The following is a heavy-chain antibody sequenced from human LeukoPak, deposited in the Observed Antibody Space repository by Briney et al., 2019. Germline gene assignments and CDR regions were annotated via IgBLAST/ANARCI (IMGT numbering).Heavy chain of an antibody. V-gene: IGHV3-30*14. CDR2: ISDDGSRQ. CDR3: ARDSFEGLDY. J-gene: IGHJ4*02. Sequence: GRSLRLSCAATGFTFSNYAIHWGRQAPGKGLEWVAFISDDGSRQHYADSVKGRFTISRDNSKNTLYLQMNSLRAEDTAVYYCARDSFEGLDYWGQGTLVTVSS. CDR1: GFTFSNYA.